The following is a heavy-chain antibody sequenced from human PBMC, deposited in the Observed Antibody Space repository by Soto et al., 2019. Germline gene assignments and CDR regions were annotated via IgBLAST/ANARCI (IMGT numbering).Heavy chain of an antibody. CDR3: ATQGITFGGVIVTFDY. Sequence: GGSLRLSCAASGFTFSSYSMNWVRQAPGKGLEWVSYISSSSSTIYYADSVKGRFTISRDNAENSLYLQMNSLRDEDTAVYYCATQGITFGGVIVTFDYWGQGTLVTVSS. CDR2: ISSSSSTI. V-gene: IGHV3-48*02. J-gene: IGHJ4*02. D-gene: IGHD3-16*02. CDR1: GFTFSSYS.